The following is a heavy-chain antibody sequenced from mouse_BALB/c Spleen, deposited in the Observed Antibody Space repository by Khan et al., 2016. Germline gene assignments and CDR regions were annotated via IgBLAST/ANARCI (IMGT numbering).Heavy chain of an antibody. V-gene: IGHV9-3-1*01. CDR2: INTYTGEP. D-gene: IGHD2-14*01. CDR1: GYTFTNYG. Sequence: QIQLVQSGPELKKPGETVKISCKASGYTFTNYGMNWVKQAPGKGLKWMGWINTYTGEPTYADDFKGRFAFSSETSASTAYLQINNLKNEDTAADFCARGKYAGVAYWGQGTLVTVSA. J-gene: IGHJ3*01. CDR3: ARGKYAGVAY.